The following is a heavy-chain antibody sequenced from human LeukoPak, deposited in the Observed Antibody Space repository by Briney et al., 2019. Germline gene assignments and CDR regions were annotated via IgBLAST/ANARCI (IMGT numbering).Heavy chain of an antibody. Sequence: ASVKVSCKASGYTFTGYFMHWVRQAPGQGLEWMGWINPNSGGTNYAQKFQGRVTMTRDTSICTAYMELSRLRSDDTAVYYCAREGTGYCSSTSCYTGFDYWGQGTLVTVSS. CDR3: AREGTGYCSSTSCYTGFDY. J-gene: IGHJ4*02. D-gene: IGHD2-2*02. V-gene: IGHV1-2*02. CDR2: INPNSGGT. CDR1: GYTFTGYF.